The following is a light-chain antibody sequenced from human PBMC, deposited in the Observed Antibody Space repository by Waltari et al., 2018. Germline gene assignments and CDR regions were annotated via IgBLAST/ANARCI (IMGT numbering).Light chain of an antibody. CDR3: MEALQSVT. V-gene: IGKV2-28*01. CDR1: QSLLHSNGYNY. J-gene: IGKJ5*01. CDR2: LGS. Sequence: DIVMTQSPLSLPVTPGEPASISCRSSQSLLHSNGYNYLDWYLQKPGQSPQILIYLGSNRASGVPDGFSGSGSGTDFTLKISRVEAEDAGVYYCMEALQSVTFGQGTRLEIK.